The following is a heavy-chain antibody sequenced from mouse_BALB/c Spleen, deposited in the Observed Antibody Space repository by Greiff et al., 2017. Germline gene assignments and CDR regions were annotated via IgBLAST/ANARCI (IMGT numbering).Heavy chain of an antibody. CDR2: ISTYYGDA. D-gene: IGHD2-1*01. Sequence: QVQLQQSGAELVRPGVSVKISCKGSGYTFTDYAMHWVKQSHAKSLEWIGVISTYYGDASYNQKFKGKATMTVDKSSSTAYMELARLTSEDSAIYYCARDGKRDYYAMDYWGQGTSVTVSS. CDR1: GYTFTDYA. J-gene: IGHJ4*01. V-gene: IGHV1S137*01. CDR3: ARDGKRDYYAMDY.